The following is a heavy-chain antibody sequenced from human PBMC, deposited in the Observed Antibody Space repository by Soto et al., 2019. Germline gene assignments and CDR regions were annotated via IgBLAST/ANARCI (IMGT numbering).Heavy chain of an antibody. CDR3: ARDFGHGYYLDY. D-gene: IGHD3-3*01. J-gene: IGHJ4*02. CDR1: GGTFSSYA. V-gene: IGHV1-69*13. CDR2: IIPIFGTA. Sequence: SVKVYCKASGGTFSSYAISWVRQAPGQGLEWMGGIIPIFGTANYAQKFQGRVTITADESTSTAYMELSSLRDEDTAVYFCARDFGHGYYLDYWGRGILVTVSS.